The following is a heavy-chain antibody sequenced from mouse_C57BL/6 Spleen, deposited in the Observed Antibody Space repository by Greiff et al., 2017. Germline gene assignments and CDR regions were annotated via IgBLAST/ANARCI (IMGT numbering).Heavy chain of an antibody. J-gene: IGHJ2*01. V-gene: IGHV1-50*01. CDR2: IDPSDSYT. CDR1: GYTFTSYW. Sequence: VKLQQPGAELVKPGASVKLSCKASGYTFTSYWMQWVKQRPGQGLEWIGEIDPSDSYTNYNQKFKGKATLTVDTSSSTAYMQLSSLTSEDSAVYYCARSRDYFDYWGQGTTLTVSS. CDR3: ARSRDYFDY.